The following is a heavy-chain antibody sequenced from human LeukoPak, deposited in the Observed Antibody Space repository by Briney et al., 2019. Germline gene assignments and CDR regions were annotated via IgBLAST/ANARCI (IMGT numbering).Heavy chain of an antibody. D-gene: IGHD2-2*01. CDR2: IYYSGST. CDR1: GGSISSYY. J-gene: IGHJ5*02. V-gene: IGHV4-59*01. Sequence: SETLSLTCTVSGGSISSYYWSWIRQPPGKGLEWIGYIYYSGSTNYNPSLKSRVTISVDTSKNQFSLKLSSVTAADTAVYYCAREGPSPAAMRYNWFDPWGQGTLVTVSS. CDR3: AREGPSPAAMRYNWFDP.